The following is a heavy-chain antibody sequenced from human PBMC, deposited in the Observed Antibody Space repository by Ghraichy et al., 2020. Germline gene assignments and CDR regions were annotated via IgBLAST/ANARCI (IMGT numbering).Heavy chain of an antibody. CDR3: ARLPLPRRAAVGNRYFDH. D-gene: IGHD5-24*01. V-gene: IGHV3-48*01. CDR2: ITGSSITI. J-gene: IGHJ2*01. CDR1: GFSFSAYS. Sequence: GGSLRLSCEGSGFSFSAYSMTWVRLTPRKALEWVSYITGSSITIFYTDSVKGRFTISRNNAKNSLYLQMNSLRAEDTAVYYCARLPLPRRAAVGNRYFDHWGRGTLVTVSS.